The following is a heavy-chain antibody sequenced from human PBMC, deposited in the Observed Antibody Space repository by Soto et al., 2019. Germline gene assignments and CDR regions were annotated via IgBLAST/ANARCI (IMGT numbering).Heavy chain of an antibody. V-gene: IGHV1-3*04. Sequence: QVQLVQSGAEVKKPGAPVKVSCKTFGYTFTTYAIHWVRQAPGQRLEWMGWINTVNSDTKYSQKFQGRITITRDTSAATVYMELSTLTSESTVVYYCATWAQPGFDYRGQGTLVTDS. CDR3: ATWAQPGFDY. CDR2: INTVNSDT. J-gene: IGHJ4*02. CDR1: GYTFTTYA.